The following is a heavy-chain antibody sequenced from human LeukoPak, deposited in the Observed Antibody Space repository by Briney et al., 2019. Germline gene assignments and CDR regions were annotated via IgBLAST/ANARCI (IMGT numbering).Heavy chain of an antibody. CDR3: TRSNCGGDCYFYYYYGMDV. V-gene: IGHV3-49*03. CDR1: GFTFGDYA. CDR2: IRRRAYGGTT. J-gene: IGHJ6*02. Sequence: GGSLRLSCTASGFTFGDYAMSWFRQAPGEGLVWVGFIRRRAYGGTTEYAASVKGRFTISRDDSKSIAYLQMNSLKTEDTAVYYCTRSNCGGDCYFYYYYGMDVWGQGTTVTVSS. D-gene: IGHD2-21*02.